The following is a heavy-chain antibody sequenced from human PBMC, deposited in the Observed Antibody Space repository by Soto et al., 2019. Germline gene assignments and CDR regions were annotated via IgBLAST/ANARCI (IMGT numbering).Heavy chain of an antibody. CDR2: INPKFGDT. J-gene: IGHJ6*02. CDR3: GRNLDYFYGPGSGNGHGF. V-gene: IGHV1-2*02. Sequence: QVQLVQSGAEMKEPGDSVRVSCEASGYTFTSYYIHWVRQAPGQGLEWMGWINPKFGDTTYAQDFQGRVSMTRDMSNRTGYMELSRLASGDTAIYYCGRNLDYFYGPGSGNGHGFWGQGTTVTVFS. D-gene: IGHD3-10*01. CDR1: GYTFTSYY.